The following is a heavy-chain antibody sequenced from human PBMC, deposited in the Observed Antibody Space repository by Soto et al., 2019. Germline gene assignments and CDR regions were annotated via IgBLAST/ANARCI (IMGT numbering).Heavy chain of an antibody. J-gene: IGHJ5*02. D-gene: IGHD5-18*01. CDR1: GYTFTSYG. CDR3: ARVVFAWILSGGWFDT. V-gene: IGHV1-18*01. CDR2: ISAYNGNT. Sequence: ASVKVSCKASGYTFTSYGISWVRQAPGQGLEWMGWISAYNGNTNYAQKLQGRVTMTTDTSTSTAYMELRSLRSDDTAVYYCARVVFAWILSGGWFDTWGQGTLVTVSS.